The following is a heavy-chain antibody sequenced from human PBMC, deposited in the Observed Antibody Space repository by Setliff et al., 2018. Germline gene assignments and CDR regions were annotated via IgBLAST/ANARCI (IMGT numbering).Heavy chain of an antibody. CDR3: ARAPRYFDPTGSYFDF. CDR1: GASVSGNSYY. V-gene: IGHV4-39*07. J-gene: IGHJ4*02. CDR2: TYYSGNT. Sequence: SETLSLTCTVSGASVSGNSYYWGWIRQPPGKGLEWIASTYYSGNTYYNQSLKSRVTISVDTSKNQFSLKLTSVTAADTAVYYCARAPRYFDPTGSYFDFWGQGTLVTV. D-gene: IGHD3-22*01.